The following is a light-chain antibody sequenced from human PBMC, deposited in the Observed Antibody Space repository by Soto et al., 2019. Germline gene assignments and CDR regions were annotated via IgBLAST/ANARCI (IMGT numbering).Light chain of an antibody. CDR1: ESVPKNY. CDR3: HHYATSPQT. V-gene: IGKV3-20*01. J-gene: IGKJ1*01. CDR2: GPS. Sequence: ESVLTQSPGTLSLSPGERSTLSCRASESVPKNYLAWYQHKPGQAPRLLIHGPSSRATGIPDRFSGSGSGTDFTLSISRLEPEDFAVYYCHHYATSPQTFGQGTKVEIK.